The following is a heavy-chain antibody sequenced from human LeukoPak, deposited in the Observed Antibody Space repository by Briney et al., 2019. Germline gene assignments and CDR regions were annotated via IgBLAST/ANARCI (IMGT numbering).Heavy chain of an antibody. CDR2: IYRGGSP. J-gene: IGHJ4*02. D-gene: IGHD1-26*01. CDR1: GFIVSSNH. V-gene: IGHV3-53*01. Sequence: GGSLRLSCAVSGFIVSSNHMSWVRQAPGKGLEWVSAIYRGGSPYYADSVKGRFTISRDNSKNTVYLQMNSLRAEDTAVYYCARGGEIPSAFDYWGQGTLVTVSS. CDR3: ARGGEIPSAFDY.